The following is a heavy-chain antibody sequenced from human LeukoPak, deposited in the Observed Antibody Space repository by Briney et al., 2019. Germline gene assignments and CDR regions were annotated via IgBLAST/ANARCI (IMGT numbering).Heavy chain of an antibody. J-gene: IGHJ4*02. CDR2: ICWNSGRK. CDR3: AKLRTRVTYDRSAYYSDY. D-gene: IGHD3-22*01. V-gene: IGHV3-9*01. Sequence: GRSLRLSCAASGFTLDDYVMHGVRQAAGKGLEGVSGICWNSGRKDYVDSAKGRFTISSDNAKNSLYLQINTLRTEDTPLYYCAKLRTRVTYDRSAYYSDYWGQGTLVTVSS. CDR1: GFTLDDYV.